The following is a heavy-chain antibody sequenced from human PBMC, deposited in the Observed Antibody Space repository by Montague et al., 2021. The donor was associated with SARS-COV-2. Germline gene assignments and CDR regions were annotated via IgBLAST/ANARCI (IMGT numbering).Heavy chain of an antibody. CDR1: GDSISSSSYD. V-gene: IGHV4-61*05. D-gene: IGHD3-22*01. Sequence: SETLSLTCTVSGDSISSSSYDWGWIRRPPGKGLEWVGYIYYSGSTNYNPSLKSRVTISVDTSKNQFSLKLSSVTAADTAVYYCARGGYYDYAFDIWGQGTMVTVSS. CDR3: ARGGYYDYAFDI. CDR2: IYYSGST. J-gene: IGHJ3*02.